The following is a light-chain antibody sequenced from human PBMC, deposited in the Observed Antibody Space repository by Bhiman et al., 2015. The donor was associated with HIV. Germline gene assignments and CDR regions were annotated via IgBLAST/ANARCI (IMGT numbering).Light chain of an antibody. CDR3: SSYTRSTTLRV. Sequence: QSALTQPASVSGSPGQSITISCTGSGSDVGGYNHVSWYQQHPGKAPKLMIYDVSKRPSGVSNRFSGSKSGNTASLTISGLQAEDEADYYCSSYTRSTTLRVFGGGTKLTVL. J-gene: IGLJ2*01. CDR2: DVS. CDR1: GSDVGGYNH. V-gene: IGLV2-14*03.